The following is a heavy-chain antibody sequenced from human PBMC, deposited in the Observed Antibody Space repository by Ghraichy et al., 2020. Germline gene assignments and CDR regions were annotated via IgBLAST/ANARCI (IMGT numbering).Heavy chain of an antibody. J-gene: IGHJ4*02. CDR3: ARGGGSGYLGSFDY. Sequence: GGSLRLSCAASGFTFSSYAMHWVRQAPGKGLEWVAVISYDGSNKYYADSVKGRFTISRDNSKNTLYLQMNSLRAEDTAVYYCARGGGSGYLGSFDYWGQGTLVTVSS. CDR1: GFTFSSYA. V-gene: IGHV3-30-3*01. D-gene: IGHD3-22*01. CDR2: ISYDGSNK.